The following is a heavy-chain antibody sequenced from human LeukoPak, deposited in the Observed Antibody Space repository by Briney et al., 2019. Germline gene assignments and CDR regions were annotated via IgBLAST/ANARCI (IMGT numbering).Heavy chain of an antibody. Sequence: SDTLSLPCTLSGGSNRSYYWRCIPAPPGGGVEWIGYIYYSGRTNYNPSLKSRVTISVDTSKNQFSLKLSSVTAADTAVYYCTRGGLVSFDPWGQGTLVTVSS. V-gene: IGHV4-59*07. CDR1: GGSNRSYY. CDR2: IYYSGRT. J-gene: IGHJ5*02. D-gene: IGHD5-12*01. CDR3: TRGGLVSFDP.